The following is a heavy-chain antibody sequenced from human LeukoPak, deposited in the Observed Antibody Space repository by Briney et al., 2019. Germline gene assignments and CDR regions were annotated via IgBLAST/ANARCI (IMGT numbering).Heavy chain of an antibody. CDR1: GFTFSSYG. J-gene: IGHJ4*02. Sequence: GGSLRLSCAASGFTFSSYGMHWVRQAPGKGLEGVAVISYDGSNKYYADSVKGRFTISRDNSKNTLYLQMNSLRAEDTAVYYCAKDRRDGYNYFDYWGQGTLVTVSS. D-gene: IGHD5-24*01. V-gene: IGHV3-30*18. CDR3: AKDRRDGYNYFDY. CDR2: ISYDGSNK.